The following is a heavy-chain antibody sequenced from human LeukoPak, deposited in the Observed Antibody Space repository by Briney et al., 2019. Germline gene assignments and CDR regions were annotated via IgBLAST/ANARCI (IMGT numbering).Heavy chain of an antibody. Sequence: SETLSLTCSVSGGSVSSGRFYWTWIRQPPGKGLEWIGYIYYSGSTNYNPSLKSRVTISIDTSKNQFSLKLSSVTAADTAVYYCARRRYSSGQIDCWGQGTLVTVSS. CDR1: GGSVSSGRFY. V-gene: IGHV4-61*01. D-gene: IGHD6-19*01. CDR2: IYYSGST. J-gene: IGHJ4*02. CDR3: ARRRYSSGQIDC.